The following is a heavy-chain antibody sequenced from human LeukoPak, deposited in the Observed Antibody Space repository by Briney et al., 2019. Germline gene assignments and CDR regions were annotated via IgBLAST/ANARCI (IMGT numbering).Heavy chain of an antibody. CDR1: GFTFSSYS. J-gene: IGHJ3*02. D-gene: IGHD3-3*01. V-gene: IGHV3-48*04. CDR2: ISSSSSTI. CDR3: ARDEWSGLAFDI. Sequence: GGSLRLSCAASGFTFSSYSMNWVRQAPGKGLEWVSYISSSSSTIYYADSVKGRFTISRDNAKNSLYLQMNSLRAEDTAVYYCARDEWSGLAFDIWGQGTMVTVSP.